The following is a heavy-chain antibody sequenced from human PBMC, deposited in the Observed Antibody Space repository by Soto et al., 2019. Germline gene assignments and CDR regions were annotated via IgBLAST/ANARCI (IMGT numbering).Heavy chain of an antibody. Sequence: QVQLQESGPGLVKPSETLSLTCTVSGGSISSYYWSWIRQPPGKGLEWIGYIYYSGSTNYNPSLKSRVTISVDTSKNQFSLKLSSVTAADTAVYYCGRRYGDCFDYWGQGTLVTVSS. CDR1: GGSISSYY. CDR3: GRRYGDCFDY. CDR2: IYYSGST. V-gene: IGHV4-59*08. D-gene: IGHD4-17*01. J-gene: IGHJ4*02.